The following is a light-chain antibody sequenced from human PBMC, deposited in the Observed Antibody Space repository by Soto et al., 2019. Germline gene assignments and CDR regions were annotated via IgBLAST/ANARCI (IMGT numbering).Light chain of an antibody. Sequence: DVQMTQSPSSLSASVGDRVTITCRASQGIAPYLAWFQQKPGKVPKLLIYAASTLQSWVPSRFSGSGSGTDFPLTISSLQPEDVGTYYCQKYNSAPLTFGGGTKVEIK. J-gene: IGKJ4*01. V-gene: IGKV1-27*01. CDR3: QKYNSAPLT. CDR1: QGIAPY. CDR2: AAS.